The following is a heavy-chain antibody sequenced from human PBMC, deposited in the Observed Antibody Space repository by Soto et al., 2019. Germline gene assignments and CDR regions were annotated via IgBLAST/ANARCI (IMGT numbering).Heavy chain of an antibody. CDR1: GGTFSSYA. V-gene: IGHV1-69*13. Sequence: ASVKVSCKASGGTFSSYAISWVRQAPGQGLEWMGGIIPIFGTANYAQKFQGRVTITADESTSTAYMELSSLRSEDTAVYYCATPTDNWNDGYWFDPWGQGTLVTVSS. CDR2: IIPIFGTA. CDR3: ATPTDNWNDGYWFDP. J-gene: IGHJ5*02. D-gene: IGHD1-1*01.